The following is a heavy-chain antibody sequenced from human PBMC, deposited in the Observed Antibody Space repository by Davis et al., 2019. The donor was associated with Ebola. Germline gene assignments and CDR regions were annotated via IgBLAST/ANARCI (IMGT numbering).Heavy chain of an antibody. CDR1: GGSINRYY. D-gene: IGHD5-12*01. J-gene: IGHJ4*02. Sequence: SETLSLTCTVSGGSINRYYWSWIRQPPGKGLEWIGYIYYSGFTNYNPSLKSRATISVDTSKNQFSLNLSSVTAADTAVYYCARHHGGNSGYDLDFWGQGTLVTVSS. V-gene: IGHV4-59*08. CDR3: ARHHGGNSGYDLDF. CDR2: IYYSGFT.